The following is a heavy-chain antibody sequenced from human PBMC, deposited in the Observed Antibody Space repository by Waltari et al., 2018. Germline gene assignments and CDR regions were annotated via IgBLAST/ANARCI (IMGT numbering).Heavy chain of an antibody. CDR3: AKKGKQARHDAFDI. CDR1: GFTFSSYG. Sequence: QVQLVESGGGVVQPGGSLRLSCAASGFTFSSYGMHWVRQAPGKGLEWVAFIRYDGSNKYYADSVKGRFTISRDNSKNTLYLQMNSLRAEDTAVYYCAKKGKQARHDAFDIWGQGTMLTVSS. CDR2: IRYDGSNK. V-gene: IGHV3-30*02. J-gene: IGHJ3*02.